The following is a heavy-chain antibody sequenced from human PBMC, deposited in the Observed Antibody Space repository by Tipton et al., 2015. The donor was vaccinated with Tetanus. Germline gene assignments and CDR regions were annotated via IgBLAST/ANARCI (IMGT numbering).Heavy chain of an antibody. CDR1: GGSISSSSYY. V-gene: IGHV4-39*01. CDR2: IYYSGST. J-gene: IGHJ4*02. Sequence: TLSLTCTVSGGSISSSSYYWGWIRQPPGKGLEWIGSIYYSGSTYYNPSLKSRVTISVDTSKNQFSLKLRSVTAADTAVYYCARQRVGSSGYDSLFLRYYLDYWGQGTLVSVSS. D-gene: IGHD3-22*01. CDR3: ARQRVGSSGYDSLFLRYYLDY.